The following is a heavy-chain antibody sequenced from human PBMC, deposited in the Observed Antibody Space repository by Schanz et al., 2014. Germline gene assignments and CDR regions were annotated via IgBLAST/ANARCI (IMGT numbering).Heavy chain of an antibody. V-gene: IGHV3-21*01. J-gene: IGHJ4*02. Sequence: EQLVESGGGLVQPGGSLRLSCAASGFTFSTYAMSWVRQAPGKGLEWVSSISSSGSYIHYADSVKGRFTISRDNAKNTLYLHMNTLRSEDTAVYYCAKDSTHIDIVLVPTAIDYWGQGTLVTVSS. CDR3: AKDSTHIDIVLVPTAIDY. D-gene: IGHD2-2*01. CDR1: GFTFSTYA. CDR2: ISSSGSYI.